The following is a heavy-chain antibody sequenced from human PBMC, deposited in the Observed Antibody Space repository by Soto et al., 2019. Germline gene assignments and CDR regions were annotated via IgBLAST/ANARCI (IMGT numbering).Heavy chain of an antibody. V-gene: IGHV4-59*01. Sequence: ASETLSLTCTVSGGSISSYYWSWIRQPPGKGLEWIGYIYYSGSTNYNPSLKSRVTISVDTSKNQFSLKLSSVTAAATAVYYCAREGCSGGSCYSDAFDIWGQGTMVTVSS. J-gene: IGHJ3*02. CDR1: GGSISSYY. D-gene: IGHD2-15*01. CDR2: IYYSGST. CDR3: AREGCSGGSCYSDAFDI.